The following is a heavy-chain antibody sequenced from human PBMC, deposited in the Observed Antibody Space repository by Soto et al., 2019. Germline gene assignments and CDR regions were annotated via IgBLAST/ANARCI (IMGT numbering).Heavy chain of an antibody. CDR3: ARVGASSGWSLYYYGMDV. CDR2: IWYDGGNK. CDR1: GFTFSSYG. D-gene: IGHD6-19*01. V-gene: IGHV3-33*01. J-gene: IGHJ6*02. Sequence: GGSLRLSCAASGFTFSSYGMHWVRQAPGKGLEWVAVIWYDGGNKYYADSVKGRFTISRDNSKNTLYLQMNSLRAEDTAVYYCARVGASSGWSLYYYGMDVWGQGTTVTVSS.